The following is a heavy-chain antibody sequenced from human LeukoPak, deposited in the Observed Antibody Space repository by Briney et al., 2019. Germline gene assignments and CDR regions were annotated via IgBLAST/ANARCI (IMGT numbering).Heavy chain of an antibody. V-gene: IGHV3-30*02. Sequence: PGGSLRLSCAASGFAFSSYGMYWVRQTPDKGLEWVAYLRHDGTYEKYADSVKGRFTISRDNSKNTLSLQMDTLRVEDTALYYCASGGPTRGTLAYWGQGTLVTVSS. D-gene: IGHD1-26*01. CDR2: LRHDGTYE. CDR3: ASGGPTRGTLAY. J-gene: IGHJ4*02. CDR1: GFAFSSYG.